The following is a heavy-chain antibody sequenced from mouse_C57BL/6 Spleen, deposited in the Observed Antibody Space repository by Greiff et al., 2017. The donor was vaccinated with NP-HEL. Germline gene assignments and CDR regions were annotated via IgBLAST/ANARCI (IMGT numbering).Heavy chain of an antibody. D-gene: IGHD3-1*01. Sequence: EVQLQQSGPELVKPGASVKMSCKASGYTFTDYNMHWVKQSHGKSLEWIGYINPNNGGTSYNQKFKGKATLTVNKSSSTAYMELRSLTSEDSAVYDCARSRGRGWYLDVWGTGTTVTVAS. CDR3: ARSRGRGWYLDV. J-gene: IGHJ1*03. CDR2: INPNNGGT. V-gene: IGHV1-22*01. CDR1: GYTFTDYN.